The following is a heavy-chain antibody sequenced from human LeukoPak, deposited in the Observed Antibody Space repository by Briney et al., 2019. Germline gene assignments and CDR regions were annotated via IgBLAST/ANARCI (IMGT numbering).Heavy chain of an antibody. CDR2: ISDGGHST. V-gene: IGHV3-23*01. CDR3: AKSYCSGGTCHSYLPYFFDY. Sequence: HPGGSLRLSCAASGFTFSNFAMSCVRQTPGKGLQWVSSISDGGHSTYFADSVRGRFTLSRDNSNNIVYLQMNNMGVEDTAMYCCAKSYCSGGTCHSYLPYFFDYWGQGTLVTVSS. J-gene: IGHJ4*02. D-gene: IGHD2-15*01. CDR1: GFTFSNFA.